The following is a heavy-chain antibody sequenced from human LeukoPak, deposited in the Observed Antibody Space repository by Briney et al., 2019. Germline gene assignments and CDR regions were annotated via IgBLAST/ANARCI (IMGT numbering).Heavy chain of an antibody. V-gene: IGHV3-21*01. CDR3: AKDLGGGGIPDY. CDR1: GFTFSSYS. CDR2: ISSSSSYI. J-gene: IGHJ4*02. Sequence: GGSLRLSCAASGFTFSSYSMNWVRQAPGKGLEWVSSISSSSSYIYYADSVEGRFTISRDNSKNTLYLQMNSLRAEDTAVYYCAKDLGGGGIPDYWGQGTLVTVSS. D-gene: IGHD2-15*01.